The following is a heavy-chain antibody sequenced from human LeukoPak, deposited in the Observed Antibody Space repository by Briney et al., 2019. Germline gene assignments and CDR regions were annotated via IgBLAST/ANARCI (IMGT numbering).Heavy chain of an antibody. CDR2: ISGDGRST. V-gene: IGHV3-23*01. Sequence: GGSLRLSCAASGFTFSIDPMTWVRQAPGKGLEWVSSISGDGRSTYRADSVKGRFAISRDNSKNTLYLQMNSLRDEDTAVYYCARSLPFDYWGQGTLVTVSS. D-gene: IGHD1-26*01. CDR3: ARSLPFDY. J-gene: IGHJ4*02. CDR1: GFTFSIDP.